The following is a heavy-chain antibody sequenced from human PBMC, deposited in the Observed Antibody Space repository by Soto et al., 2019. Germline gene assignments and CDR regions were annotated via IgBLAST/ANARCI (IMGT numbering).Heavy chain of an antibody. Sequence: QVQLQESGPGLVEPSQTLSLTCTVSGGSIGSTDSYWSWIRRPPGKGLEWIGYIYYTGGTFYNPSLKSRLTISLETSSNQCSLTLTSVTATDTGIYYCARGGSGWAEYFQHWGQGTLVAGSS. D-gene: IGHD6-25*01. CDR3: ARGGSGWAEYFQH. CDR1: GGSIGSTDSY. CDR2: IYYTGGT. V-gene: IGHV4-30-4*08. J-gene: IGHJ1*01.